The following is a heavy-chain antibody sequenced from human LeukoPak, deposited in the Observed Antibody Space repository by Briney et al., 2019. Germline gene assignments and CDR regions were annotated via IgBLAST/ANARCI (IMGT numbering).Heavy chain of an antibody. CDR1: GYTFTSYG. D-gene: IGHD6-13*01. J-gene: IGHJ3*02. CDR3: ASCSSSWYGKAFDI. CDR2: ISAYNGNT. V-gene: IGHV1-18*01. Sequence: ASVKVSCKASGYTFTSYGISWVRQAPGQGLEWMGWISAYNGNTNYAQKLQGRVTMTTDTSTSTVYMELSSLRSEDTAVYYCASCSSSWYGKAFDIWGQGTMVTVSS.